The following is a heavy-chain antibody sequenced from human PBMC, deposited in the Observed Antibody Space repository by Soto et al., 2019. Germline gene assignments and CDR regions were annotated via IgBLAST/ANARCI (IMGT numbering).Heavy chain of an antibody. J-gene: IGHJ4*02. CDR1: GFTFSTYA. Sequence: PGGSLRLSCAASGFTFSTYAMAWVRQAPGKGLEWVSGVSASGLNTDYADSVKGRFYISRDNSKNTLSLHMNSLRVEDTAMYYCARDPKGYSYGPFDYWGQGTLVTVSS. D-gene: IGHD5-18*01. V-gene: IGHV3-23*01. CDR2: VSASGLNT. CDR3: ARDPKGYSYGPFDY.